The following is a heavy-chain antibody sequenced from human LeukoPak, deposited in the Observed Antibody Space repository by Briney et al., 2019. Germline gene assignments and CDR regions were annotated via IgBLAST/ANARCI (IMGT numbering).Heavy chain of an antibody. CDR2: INPSGGST. V-gene: IGHV1-46*01. CDR1: GYTFTSYY. CDR3: ARGTLAIFGVVHAPLFDH. D-gene: IGHD3-3*01. J-gene: IGHJ4*02. Sequence: ASVKVSCKASGYTFTSYYMHWVRQAPGQGLEWMGIINPSGGSTSYAQKFQGRVTMTRDTSTSTVYMELSSLRSEDTAVYYCARGTLAIFGVVHAPLFDHWGQGTLVTVSS.